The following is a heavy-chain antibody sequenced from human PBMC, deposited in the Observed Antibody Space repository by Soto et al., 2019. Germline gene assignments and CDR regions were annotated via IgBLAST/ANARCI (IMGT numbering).Heavy chain of an antibody. D-gene: IGHD3-22*01. J-gene: IGHJ4*02. CDR1: GGSFSGYY. CDR3: ARGGKRYYYDIRKPYYFDY. Sequence: SETLSLTCAVYGGSFSGYYWSWIRQPPGKGLEWIGEINHSGSTNYNPSLKSRVTISVDTSKNQFSLKLSSVTAADTAVYYCARGGKRYYYDIRKPYYFDYWGQGTLVTVSS. CDR2: INHSGST. V-gene: IGHV4-34*01.